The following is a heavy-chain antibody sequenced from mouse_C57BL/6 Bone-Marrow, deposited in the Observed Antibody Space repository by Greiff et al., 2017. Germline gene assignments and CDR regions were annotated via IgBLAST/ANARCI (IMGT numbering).Heavy chain of an antibody. J-gene: IGHJ2*01. Sequence: DVQLVESGGDLVKPGGSLKLSCAASGFTFSSYGMSWVRQTPDKRLEWVATISSGGSYTYYPDSVKGRFTISRDNAKNTLYLQMSSLESEDTAMYYCARDPLYGNYDYWGQGTTLTVSS. CDR3: ARDPLYGNYDY. CDR1: GFTFSSYG. V-gene: IGHV5-6*01. D-gene: IGHD2-1*01. CDR2: ISSGGSYT.